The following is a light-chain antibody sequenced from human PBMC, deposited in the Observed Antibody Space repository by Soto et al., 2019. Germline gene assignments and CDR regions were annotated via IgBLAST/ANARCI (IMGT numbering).Light chain of an antibody. CDR3: QHYGGSLWT. Sequence: EIVLTQSPGTLSLSPGERATLSCRASQSVSSSYLAWYQQKPGQAPRLLIYVASSRATGIPDRFSGSGSGTDFTLTISRLEPEDFAVYYCQHYGGSLWTF. CDR2: VAS. J-gene: IGKJ1*01. CDR1: QSVSSSY. V-gene: IGKV3-20*01.